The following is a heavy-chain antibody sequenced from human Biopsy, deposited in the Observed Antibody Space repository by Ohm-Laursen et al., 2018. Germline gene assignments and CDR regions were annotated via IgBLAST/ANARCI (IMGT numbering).Heavy chain of an antibody. CDR3: ARGMRTTGWPYFDY. CDR1: GYSIIPSGPEN. D-gene: IGHD2/OR15-2a*01. CDR2: IYSGGNT. J-gene: IGHJ4*02. Sequence: GTLSLTCTLSGYSIIPSGPENWSWIRQPPGQGLQYIGFIYSGGNTNYNPSLRSRATMSVDTSKNQFSLRLNSVTAADTAVYYCARGMRTTGWPYFDYWGQGILVTVSS. V-gene: IGHV4-61*01.